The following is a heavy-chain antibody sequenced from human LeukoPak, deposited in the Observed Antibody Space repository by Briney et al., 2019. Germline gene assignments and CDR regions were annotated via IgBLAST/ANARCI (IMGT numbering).Heavy chain of an antibody. CDR1: GYTFNSYG. Sequence: ASVKVSCKASGYTFNSYGISWVRQAPGQGLEWMGWISAYNGNTNYAQKFQGRVTMTTDTSTSTAYMELRSLRSDDTAVYYCATENAGRPRGMDVWGQGTTVTVSS. V-gene: IGHV1-18*01. CDR2: ISAYNGNT. J-gene: IGHJ6*02. CDR3: ATENAGRPRGMDV.